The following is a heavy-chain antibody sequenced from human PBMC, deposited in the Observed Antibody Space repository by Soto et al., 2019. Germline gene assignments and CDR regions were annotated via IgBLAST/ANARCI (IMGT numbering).Heavy chain of an antibody. CDR3: VRDSRTGCSSINCYMH. J-gene: IGHJ4*02. Sequence: QLQLRESGPGLVQPSGTLSLTCDVSGDSLTNNHWWSWVRQAPGKGLDWIGESWHTGRPNYNPSLMVRVAISIAQSKNHFSLKLSSVTAADTAVYYCVRDSRTGCSSINCYMHWGQGTLVTVSS. CDR1: GDSLTNNHW. V-gene: IGHV4-4*02. CDR2: SWHTGRP. D-gene: IGHD2-15*01.